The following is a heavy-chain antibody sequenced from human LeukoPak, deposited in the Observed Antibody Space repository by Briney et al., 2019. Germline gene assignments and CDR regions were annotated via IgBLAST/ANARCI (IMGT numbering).Heavy chain of an antibody. CDR1: GFTFSSYT. CDR3: AGGSSAGSDYFDY. V-gene: IGHV3-21*01. Sequence: GGSLRLSCAASGFTFSSYTMNWVRQAPGKGLEWVSSISSSSSYIYYADSVKGRVTLSRDNAKNSLYLQMNSVRDADTAVFYCAGGSSAGSDYFDYWGQGTLVTVSS. J-gene: IGHJ4*02. D-gene: IGHD3-10*01. CDR2: ISSSSSYI.